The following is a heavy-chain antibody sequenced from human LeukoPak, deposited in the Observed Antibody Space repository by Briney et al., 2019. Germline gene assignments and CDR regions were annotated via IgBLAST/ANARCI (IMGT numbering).Heavy chain of an antibody. CDR1: GFTFRSYA. J-gene: IGHJ5*02. Sequence: GGSLRLSCAASGFTFRSYAMHWVRQAPGKGLEYVSAISSDGRITYYANSVKGRFTISRDNSRDTLYLQMGSLRAEDMAVYYCARVSGWYWFDIWGQGTLVTVSS. CDR2: ISSDGRIT. CDR3: ARVSGWYWFDI. V-gene: IGHV3-64*01. D-gene: IGHD6-19*01.